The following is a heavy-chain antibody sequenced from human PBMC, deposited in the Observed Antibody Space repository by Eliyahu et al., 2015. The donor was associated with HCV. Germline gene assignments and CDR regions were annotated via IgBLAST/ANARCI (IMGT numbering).Heavy chain of an antibody. CDR1: GFXVSKAY. CDR3: ARNSYDIRYGYYFDL. CDR2: LYSSGQT. D-gene: IGHD2-15*01. V-gene: IGHV3-66*01. Sequence: VQLVESGGVLVQPGESLRLTCEADGFXVSKAYMSWVRQAPGKGLEWVSILYSSGQTYYADSLQDRFTISRDSSKNTLFLQLNNLRAEDTALYYCARNSYDIRYGYYFDLWGRGTLVTVSS. J-gene: IGHJ2*01.